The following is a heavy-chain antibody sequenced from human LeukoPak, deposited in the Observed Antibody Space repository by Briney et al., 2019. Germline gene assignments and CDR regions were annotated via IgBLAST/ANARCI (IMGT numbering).Heavy chain of an antibody. D-gene: IGHD3-22*01. CDR2: IIPILGIA. J-gene: IGHJ4*02. CDR1: GGTFSSYA. Sequence: VKVSCKASGGTFSSYAISWVRQAPGQGLEWMGRIIPILGIANYAQKLQGRVTMTTDTSTSTAYMELRSLRSDDTAVYYCAREKTYYYDSSGYYGGAGFDYWGQGTLVTVSS. CDR3: AREKTYYYDSSGYYGGAGFDY. V-gene: IGHV1-69*04.